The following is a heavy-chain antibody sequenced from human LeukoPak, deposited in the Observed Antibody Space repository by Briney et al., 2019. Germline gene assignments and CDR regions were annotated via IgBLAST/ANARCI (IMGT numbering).Heavy chain of an antibody. J-gene: IGHJ6*02. D-gene: IGHD2-2*01. CDR3: ARDLWAGCSSTSCYEMDV. CDR1: GYTFTSYG. CDR2: ISAYNGNT. V-gene: IGHV1-18*01. Sequence: ASVKVSCKASGYTFTSYGISWVRQAPGQGLEWMGWISAYNGNTNYAQKLQGRVTMTTDTSTSTAYMELRSLRPDDTAVYYCARDLWAGCSSTSCYEMDVWGQGTTVTVSS.